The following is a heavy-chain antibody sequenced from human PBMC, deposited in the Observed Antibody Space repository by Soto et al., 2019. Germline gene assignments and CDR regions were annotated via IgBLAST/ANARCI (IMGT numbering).Heavy chain of an antibody. CDR3: ARSAVTVYFDY. Sequence: RASVKVSCKASGYTFTSYAMHWVRQAPGQRLEWMGWINAGNGNTKYSQKFQGRVTITRDTSASTAYMELSSLRSEDTAVYYCARSAVTVYFDYWGQGTLVTISS. CDR1: GYTFTSYA. J-gene: IGHJ4*02. V-gene: IGHV1-3*01. CDR2: INAGNGNT. D-gene: IGHD2-21*02.